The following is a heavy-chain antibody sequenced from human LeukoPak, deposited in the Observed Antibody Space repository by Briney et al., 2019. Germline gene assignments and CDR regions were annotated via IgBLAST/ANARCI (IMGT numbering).Heavy chain of an antibody. V-gene: IGHV1-18*01. CDR2: ISAYNGNT. CDR3: ARGMSSTSLHDAFDI. J-gene: IGHJ3*02. Sequence: ASVKVSCKASVYTFTSYGISWVRQAPGQGLEWMGWISAYNGNTNYAQKLQGRVTMTTDTSTSTAYMELRSLRSDDTAVYYCARGMSSTSLHDAFDIWGQGTMVTVSS. CDR1: VYTFTSYG. D-gene: IGHD2-2*01.